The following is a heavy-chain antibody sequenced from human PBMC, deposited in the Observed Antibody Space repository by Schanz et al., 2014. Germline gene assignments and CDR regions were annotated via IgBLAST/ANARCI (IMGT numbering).Heavy chain of an antibody. D-gene: IGHD6-13*01. CDR2: FDPEDVET. CDR3: ATDHIAAAGSQYFYYYGMGV. CDR1: GYTLTDLS. Sequence: QVLLVQSGAEVKQPGASVKVSCKVSGYTLTDLSMHWVRQAPGKGLEWMGGFDPEDVETIYAQKFQGRVTRTEDTSTDTAYMELSSLRSEDTAVYYCATDHIAAAGSQYFYYYGMGVWGQGTTVTVSS. V-gene: IGHV1-24*01. J-gene: IGHJ6*02.